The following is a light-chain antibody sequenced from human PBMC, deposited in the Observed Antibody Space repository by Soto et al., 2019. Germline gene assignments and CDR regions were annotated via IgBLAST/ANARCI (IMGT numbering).Light chain of an antibody. Sequence: QMTQSPSSLFASVGARVTITCRASQSISSHLNWYQQKVGQTPRLLTYAASTFQSEVPPRFSGSGSGTEFTLTISGLQREDFATYYCQQSHSAPLTFGGGTKIQI. CDR3: QQSHSAPLT. CDR1: QSISSH. V-gene: IGKV1-39*01. CDR2: AAS. J-gene: IGKJ4*01.